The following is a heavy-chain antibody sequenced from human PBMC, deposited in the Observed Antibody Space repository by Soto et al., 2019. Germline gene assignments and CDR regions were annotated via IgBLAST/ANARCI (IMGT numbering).Heavy chain of an antibody. D-gene: IGHD5-18*01. CDR1: GFTFRSYA. V-gene: IGHV3-23*01. CDR2: VSASGTGT. Sequence: EVQLLESGGGLVQPGGSLRLSCAASGFTFRSYAMSWVRQAPGKGLEWVSAVSASGTGTYYSDSVKGRFTISRDNSKNTLYLQMNSLRAEVTALYYCARDQGASYGLYYFDYWGQGTLVTVSS. J-gene: IGHJ4*02. CDR3: ARDQGASYGLYYFDY.